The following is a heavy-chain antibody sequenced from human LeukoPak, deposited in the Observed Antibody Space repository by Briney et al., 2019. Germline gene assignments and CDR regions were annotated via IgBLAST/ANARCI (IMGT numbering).Heavy chain of an antibody. D-gene: IGHD3-22*01. J-gene: IGHJ3*02. Sequence: PSETLSLTCTVSGGSISSSSYYWGWIRQPPGKGLEWIGSIYYSGSTYYNPSLKSRVTISVDTSKNQFSLKLSSVTAADTAVYYCARDKNYYDSSGYYYSDAFDIWGQGTMVTVSS. V-gene: IGHV4-39*07. CDR1: GGSISSSSYY. CDR2: IYYSGST. CDR3: ARDKNYYDSSGYYYSDAFDI.